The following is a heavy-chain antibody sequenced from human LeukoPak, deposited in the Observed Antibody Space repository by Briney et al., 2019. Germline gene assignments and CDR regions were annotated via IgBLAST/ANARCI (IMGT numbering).Heavy chain of an antibody. J-gene: IGHJ3*02. CDR2: IRYDGSNK. Sequence: GGSLRLSCAASGFTFSSYGMHWVRQAPGKGLEWVAFIRYDGSNKYYADSVKGRFTISRDNSKNTLYLQMNSLRAEDTAVYYCAKDKKQLADAFDIWGQGTMVTVSS. V-gene: IGHV3-30*02. CDR3: AKDKKQLADAFDI. D-gene: IGHD6-13*01. CDR1: GFTFSSYG.